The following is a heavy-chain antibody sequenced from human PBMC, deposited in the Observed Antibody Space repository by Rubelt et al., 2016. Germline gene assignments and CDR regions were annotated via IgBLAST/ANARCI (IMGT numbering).Heavy chain of an antibody. V-gene: IGHV4-39*07. CDR1: GGSISSSSYY. CDR2: IYYSGST. D-gene: IGHD2-2*01. CDR3: ARFIVVPAAIYYYYYGMDV. J-gene: IGHJ6*02. Sequence: GLVKPSETLSLTCTVSGGSISSSSYYWGWIRQPPGKGLEWIGSIYYSGSTYYNPSLKSRVTISVDTSKNQFSLKLSSVTAADTAVYYCARFIVVPAAIYYYYYGMDVWGQGTTVTVSS.